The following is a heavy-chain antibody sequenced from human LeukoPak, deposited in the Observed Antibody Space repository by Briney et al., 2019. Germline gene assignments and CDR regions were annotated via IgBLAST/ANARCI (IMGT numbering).Heavy chain of an antibody. J-gene: IGHJ4*02. Sequence: GGSLGLSCTSSGFTFREFAVSWFRRAPGKGLEWIGFIRSSIYGGTPKAAASVKGRFIFSRDDSKGVAYLRMNSLKTDDTAVYYCSREWGNGNDLRPDSWGQGTLVTVSS. V-gene: IGHV3-49*03. CDR1: GFTFREFA. D-gene: IGHD1-1*01. CDR2: IRSSIYGGTP. CDR3: SREWGNGNDLRPDS.